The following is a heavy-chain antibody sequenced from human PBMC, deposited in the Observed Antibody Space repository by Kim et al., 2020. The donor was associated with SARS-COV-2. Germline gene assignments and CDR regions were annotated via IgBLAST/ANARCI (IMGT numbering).Heavy chain of an antibody. CDR2: LSANSGGT. Sequence: ASVNVSCKASGYTFTDYHIHWVRQAPGQGLEWMGRLSANSGGTNSAQRFQGRVTMTRDTSISTVYLEMTRLRSDYTAVYYCARSSLLDFDYWGQGTLVTV. CDR1: GYTFTDYH. D-gene: IGHD2-15*01. J-gene: IGHJ4*02. CDR3: ARSSLLDFDY. V-gene: IGHV1-2*06.